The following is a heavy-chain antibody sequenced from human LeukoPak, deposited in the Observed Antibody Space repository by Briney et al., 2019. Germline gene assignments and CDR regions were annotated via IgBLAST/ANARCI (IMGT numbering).Heavy chain of an antibody. D-gene: IGHD3-10*01. J-gene: IGHJ5*02. CDR3: AKTASSMVRGVIITNWFDP. CDR1: GGTFSSYA. CDR2: IIPIFGTA. V-gene: IGHV1-69*13. Sequence: GASVKVSCKASGGTFSSYAISWVRQAPGQGLEWMGGIIPIFGTANYAQKLQGRVTITADESTSTAYMELSSLRSEDTAVYYCAKTASSMVRGVIITNWFDPWGQGTLVTVSS.